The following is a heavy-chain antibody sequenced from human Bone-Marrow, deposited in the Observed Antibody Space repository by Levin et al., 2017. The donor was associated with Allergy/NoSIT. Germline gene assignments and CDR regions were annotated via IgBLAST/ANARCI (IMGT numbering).Heavy chain of an antibody. Sequence: GSLRLSCTVSGGSVSSGTYYWSWIRQSPGKGLEWIGYLSYSGMTNYNPSLKSRVTISADTSKNQFSLKLSSVTAADTAVYYCARSHIPSYSYGYPGAFDIWGQGTMVTVSS. V-gene: IGHV4-61*01. J-gene: IGHJ3*02. D-gene: IGHD5-18*01. CDR3: ARSHIPSYSYGYPGAFDI. CDR2: LSYSGMT. CDR1: GGSVSSGTYY.